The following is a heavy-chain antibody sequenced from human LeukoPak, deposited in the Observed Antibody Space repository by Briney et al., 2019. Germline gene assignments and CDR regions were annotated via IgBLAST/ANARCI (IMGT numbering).Heavy chain of an antibody. CDR1: GYSFTSYW. CDR3: ARLRYSYGFDMGKYFDY. Sequence: RRGESLKISCKGSGYSFTSYWIGWVRQMPGKGLEWMGIIYPGDSDTRYSPSFQGQVTISADKSISTAYLQWSSLKASDTAMYYCARLRYSYGFDMGKYFDYWGQGTLVTVSS. J-gene: IGHJ4*02. CDR2: IYPGDSDT. V-gene: IGHV5-51*01. D-gene: IGHD5-18*01.